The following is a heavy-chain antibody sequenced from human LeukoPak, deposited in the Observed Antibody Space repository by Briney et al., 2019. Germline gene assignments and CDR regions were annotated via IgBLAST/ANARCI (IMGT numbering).Heavy chain of an antibody. Sequence: GGSLRLSCAASRFTFSSYAMHCVRQAPGPGLESFSAISSNGGSTYYANSLQCRFTISSDNSRTTLYFHMGCLLCEDMAGYYIARDGEYYDFWSGPDDWGKGTMVTVSS. CDR3: ARDGEYYDFWSGPDD. D-gene: IGHD3-3*01. CDR2: ISSNGGST. CDR1: RFTFSSYA. J-gene: IGHJ4*02. V-gene: IGHV3-64*01.